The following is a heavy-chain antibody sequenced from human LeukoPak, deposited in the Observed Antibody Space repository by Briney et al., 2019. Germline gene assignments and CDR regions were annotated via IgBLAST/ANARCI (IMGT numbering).Heavy chain of an antibody. Sequence: ASVEVSCKASGYTFTSYYMHWVRQAPGQGLEWMGIINPSGGSTSYAQKFQGRVTMTRDTSTSTVYMELSSLRSEDTAVYYCARDLDSSGYPYYFDYWGQGTLVTVSS. CDR2: INPSGGST. J-gene: IGHJ4*02. CDR1: GYTFTSYY. V-gene: IGHV1-46*01. CDR3: ARDLDSSGYPYYFDY. D-gene: IGHD3-22*01.